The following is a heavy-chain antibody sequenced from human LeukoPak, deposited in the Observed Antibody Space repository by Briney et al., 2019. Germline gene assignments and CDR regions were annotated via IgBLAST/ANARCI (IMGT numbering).Heavy chain of an antibody. J-gene: IGHJ4*02. CDR3: ARGHSYGYTDYFDY. CDR2: IYYSGST. V-gene: IGHV4-59*01. D-gene: IGHD5-18*01. CDR1: GGSISSYY. Sequence: SETLSLTCTVSGGSISSYYWSWIRQPPGKGLEWIGYIYYSGSTNYNPSLKSRVTISVDTSKNQFSLKLSSVTAADTAVYYCARGHSYGYTDYFDYWGQGTLVNLSS.